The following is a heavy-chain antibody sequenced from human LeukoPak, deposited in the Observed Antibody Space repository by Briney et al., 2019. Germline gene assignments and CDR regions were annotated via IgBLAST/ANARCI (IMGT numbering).Heavy chain of an antibody. CDR1: GDSISRYY. CDR3: ARHPGWTCYESYLYYYMDL. Sequence: PSETLSLTCTVSGDSISRYYWSWVRQPPGKGLEWIGYVSYRGRTSHNPSLKSRVTISLDTSWNQFSLKLNSVTAADAALYYCARHPGWTCYESYLYYYMDLWGKGTTLTVSS. D-gene: IGHD3/OR15-3a*01. CDR2: VSYRGRT. V-gene: IGHV4-59*01. J-gene: IGHJ6*03.